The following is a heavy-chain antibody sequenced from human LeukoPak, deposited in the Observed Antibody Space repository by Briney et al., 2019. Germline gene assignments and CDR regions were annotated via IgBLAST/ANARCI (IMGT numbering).Heavy chain of an antibody. Sequence: SVKVSCKASGGTFSSYAISWVRQAPGQGLEWMGGIIPIFGTANYAQKFRGRVTITADKSTRTAYMELSSLRSEDTDVYYCARIAHQQNYDILTGYYTFDYWGQGTLVTVSS. CDR1: GGTFSSYA. CDR3: ARIAHQQNYDILTGYYTFDY. V-gene: IGHV1-69*06. D-gene: IGHD3-9*01. CDR2: IIPIFGTA. J-gene: IGHJ4*02.